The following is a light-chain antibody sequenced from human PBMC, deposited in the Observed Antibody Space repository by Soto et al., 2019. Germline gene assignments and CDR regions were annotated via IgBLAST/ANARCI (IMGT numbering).Light chain of an antibody. V-gene: IGLV2-14*01. CDR2: GVS. CDR1: SSDFGDDKY. Sequence: QSVLTQPASVSGSPGQSITMSCTGSSSDFGDDKYVSWYQQQPGKGPNLLIYGVSKRPSGVSTRFSGSKSGNTASLTISGLQVEDEADYICGSFTTSRIWVFGGGTKLTVL. CDR3: GSFTTSRIWV. J-gene: IGLJ3*02.